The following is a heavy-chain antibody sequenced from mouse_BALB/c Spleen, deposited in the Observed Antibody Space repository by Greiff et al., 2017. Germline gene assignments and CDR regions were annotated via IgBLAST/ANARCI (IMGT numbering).Heavy chain of an antibody. Sequence: EVKLMESGGGLVKPGGSLKLSCAASGFTFSSYAMSWVRQSPEKRLEWVAEISSGGSYTYYPDTVTGRFTISRDNAKNTLYLEMSSLRSEDTAMYYCARQYGSSPHWYFDVWGAGTTVTVSS. V-gene: IGHV5-9-4*01. J-gene: IGHJ1*01. CDR1: GFTFSSYA. D-gene: IGHD1-1*01. CDR2: ISSGGSYT. CDR3: ARQYGSSPHWYFDV.